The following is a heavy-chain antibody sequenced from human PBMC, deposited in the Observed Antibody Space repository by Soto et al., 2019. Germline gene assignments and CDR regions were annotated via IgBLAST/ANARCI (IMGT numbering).Heavy chain of an antibody. CDR3: AKSSYDFWSGPISDYYYYMDV. Sequence: GGSLRLSCAASGFTFSSYAMSWVRQAPGKGLEWVSAISGSGGSTYYADSVKGRFTISRDNSKNTLYLQMNSLRAEDTAVYYYAKSSYDFWSGPISDYYYYMDVWGKGTTVTVSS. CDR1: GFTFSSYA. D-gene: IGHD3-3*01. V-gene: IGHV3-23*01. J-gene: IGHJ6*03. CDR2: ISGSGGST.